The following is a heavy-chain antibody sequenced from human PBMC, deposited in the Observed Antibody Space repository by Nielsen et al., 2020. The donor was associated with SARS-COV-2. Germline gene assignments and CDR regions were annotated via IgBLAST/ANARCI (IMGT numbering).Heavy chain of an antibody. CDR2: IYSGGST. V-gene: IGHV3-53*01. D-gene: IGHD1-14*01. Sequence: GESLKISCAASGFTVSSNYMSWVRQAPGKGLEWVSVIYSGGSTYYADSVKGRFTISRDNSKNTLYLQMNSLRAEDTAVYYCTLGGTIYYYYGMDVWGQGTTVTVSS. J-gene: IGHJ6*02. CDR3: TLGGTIYYYYGMDV. CDR1: GFTVSSNY.